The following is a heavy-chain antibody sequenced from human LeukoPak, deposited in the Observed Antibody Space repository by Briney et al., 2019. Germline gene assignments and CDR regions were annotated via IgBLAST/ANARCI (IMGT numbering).Heavy chain of an antibody. CDR2: MYYSGST. V-gene: IGHV4-39*07. CDR1: GGSISSSSFY. J-gene: IGHJ4*02. Sequence: PSETLSLTCTVSGGSISSSSFYWGWIRQPPGKGLEWIGTMYYSGSTYYNPSLYSRVTISVDTSKNQFSLKLSSVTAADTAVYYCSRRNGQDLAPSFRRRYYFDYWGQGTLVTVSS. D-gene: IGHD3-3*01. CDR3: SRRNGQDLAPSFRRRYYFDY.